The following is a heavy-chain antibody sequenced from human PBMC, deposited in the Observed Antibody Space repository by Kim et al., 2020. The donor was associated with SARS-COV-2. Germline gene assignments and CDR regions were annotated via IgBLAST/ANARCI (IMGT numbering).Heavy chain of an antibody. CDR1: GGSISSYY. D-gene: IGHD2-15*01. J-gene: IGHJ6*02. CDR2: IYYSGST. Sequence: SETLSLTCTVSGGSISSYYWSWIRQPPGKGLEWIGYIYYSGSTNYNPSLKSRVTISVDTSKNQFSLKLSSVTAADTAVYYCARELGYCSGGSCSGYGMDVWGQGTTVTVSS. CDR3: ARELGYCSGGSCSGYGMDV. V-gene: IGHV4-59*13.